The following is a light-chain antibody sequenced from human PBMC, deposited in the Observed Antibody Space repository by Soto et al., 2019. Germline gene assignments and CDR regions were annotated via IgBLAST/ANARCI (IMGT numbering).Light chain of an antibody. CDR3: MQATQPYT. CDR2: MIS. J-gene: IGKJ2*01. Sequence: EIVMTQTPLSSRVTLGQPASISCRSSQSLVHSDGNTYLSWLHQRPGQPPRLLIYMISNRFSGVPDRFSGSGAVTDFTLKISRVEAEDVGVYYCMQATQPYTFGQGTKLEIK. V-gene: IGKV2-24*01. CDR1: QSLVHSDGNTY.